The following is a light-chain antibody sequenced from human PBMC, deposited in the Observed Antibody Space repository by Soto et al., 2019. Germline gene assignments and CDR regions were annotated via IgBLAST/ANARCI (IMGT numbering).Light chain of an antibody. V-gene: IGKV3-15*01. Sequence: EIALTQSPGTLSLSKGERATLSCRASQSISDTLAWYQQKPGQAPRLLIHGASTRATGFPARFSGSGSGTDFTLTISSLQSEDFAIYYCQQYNNWPWTFGQGTKV. CDR2: GAS. CDR1: QSISDT. CDR3: QQYNNWPWT. J-gene: IGKJ1*01.